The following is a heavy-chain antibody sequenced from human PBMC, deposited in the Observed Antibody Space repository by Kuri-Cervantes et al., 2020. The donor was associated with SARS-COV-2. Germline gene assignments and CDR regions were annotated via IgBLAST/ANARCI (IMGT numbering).Heavy chain of an antibody. V-gene: IGHV3-30*04. Sequence: LSLTCAASGFTFSDFAMHWVRQAPGKGLEWLSIISYSETTLYADSVKGRFTISRDNSKNTLYLQMNSLRAEDTAVYYCARSTIAVAGDVDYFDYWGQGTLVTVSS. D-gene: IGHD6-19*01. CDR3: ARSTIAVAGDVDYFDY. CDR2: ISYSETTL. J-gene: IGHJ4*02. CDR1: GFTFSDFA.